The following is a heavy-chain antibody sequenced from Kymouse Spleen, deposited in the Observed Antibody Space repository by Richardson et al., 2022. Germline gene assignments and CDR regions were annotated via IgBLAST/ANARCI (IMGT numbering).Heavy chain of an antibody. CDR1: GFTFSSYG. V-gene: IGHV3-30*18. Sequence: QVQLVESGGGVVQPGRSLRLSCAASGFTFSSYGMHWVRQAPGKGLEWVAVISYDGSNKYYADSVKGRFTISRDNSKNTLYLQMNSLRAEDTAVYYCAKDSRIALFDYWGQGTLVTVSS. J-gene: IGHJ4*02. CDR2: ISYDGSNK. D-gene: IGHD6-13*01,IGHD6-19*01,IGHD6-25*01. CDR3: AKDSRIALFDY.